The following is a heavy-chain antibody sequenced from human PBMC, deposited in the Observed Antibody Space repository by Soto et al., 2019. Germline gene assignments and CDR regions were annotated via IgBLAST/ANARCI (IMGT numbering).Heavy chain of an antibody. CDR1: GLSLSTKRVG. Sequence: QITLKESGPTLVKPTQTLTLTCTFSGLSLSTKRVGVGWIRQPPGKALEWLTLIYGDDDKKYSPSLKTRLTIAKDTSKNQVVLTLTNMDPVDTATYSCAHSPAHCGGPGCNYFDYWGLGTLVTVSS. D-gene: IGHD2-21*01. J-gene: IGHJ4*02. CDR3: AHSPAHCGGPGCNYFDY. V-gene: IGHV2-5*02. CDR2: IYGDDDK.